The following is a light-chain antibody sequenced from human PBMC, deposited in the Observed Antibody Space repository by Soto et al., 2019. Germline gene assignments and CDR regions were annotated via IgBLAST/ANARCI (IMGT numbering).Light chain of an antibody. CDR1: QSVLYSSNNKNY. CDR2: WAS. J-gene: IGKJ1*01. Sequence: DIVMTQSPDSLAVSLGERATINCKSSQSVLYSSNNKNYLAWYQQKPGQSPKLLIYWASTRESGVPDRFSGSGSGTDFTLTISSLKAEDVAVYYCQQYYTPSWTFGQGTKVEIK. V-gene: IGKV4-1*01. CDR3: QQYYTPSWT.